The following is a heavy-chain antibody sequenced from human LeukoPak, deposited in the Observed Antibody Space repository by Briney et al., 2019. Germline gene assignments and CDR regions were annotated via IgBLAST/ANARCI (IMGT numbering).Heavy chain of an antibody. D-gene: IGHD3-22*01. CDR2: ISGSGGST. CDR3: AKSRRTFYYDSSGYYGD. J-gene: IGHJ4*02. Sequence: PGGSQRLSCAASGFTFSDYYMSWVRQAPGKGLEWVPAISGSGGSTYYADSVKGRFTISRDNSKNTLYLQMNSLRAEDTAVYYCAKSRRTFYYDSSGYYGDWGQGTLVTVSS. V-gene: IGHV3-23*01. CDR1: GFTFSDYY.